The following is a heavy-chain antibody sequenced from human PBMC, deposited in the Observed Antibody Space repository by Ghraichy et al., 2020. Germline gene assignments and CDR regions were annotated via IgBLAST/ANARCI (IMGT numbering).Heavy chain of an antibody. CDR3: ARDMRSSPFYGWDV. D-gene: IGHD6-13*01. J-gene: IGHJ6*02. CDR1: GFTFISYG. V-gene: IGHV3-33*01. Sequence: GGSPRLSCTASGFTFISYGMHWVRQAPGKGLEWVAVVWYDGIDKSYADSVKGRFTISRDNSKNTVDLQMNSLRADDTAVYYCARDMRSSPFYGWDVWGQGTTVSVSS. CDR2: VWYDGIDK.